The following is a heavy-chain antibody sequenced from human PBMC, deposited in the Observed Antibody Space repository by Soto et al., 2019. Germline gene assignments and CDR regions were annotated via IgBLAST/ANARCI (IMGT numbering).Heavy chain of an antibody. V-gene: IGHV1-69*01. CDR1: GGTFRDLA. Sequence: QVQLVQSGAEVKKPGSSAKVSCKASGGTFRDLAISWVRQAPGQGLEWMGGIIPGLGAANYAQRFQDRVTITADEFTSKTYMELRSLTSEDTAIYYCARNLPYFGSGSFYRGMDVWGQGTTVSVS. J-gene: IGHJ6*02. D-gene: IGHD3-10*01. CDR2: IIPGLGAA. CDR3: ARNLPYFGSGSFYRGMDV.